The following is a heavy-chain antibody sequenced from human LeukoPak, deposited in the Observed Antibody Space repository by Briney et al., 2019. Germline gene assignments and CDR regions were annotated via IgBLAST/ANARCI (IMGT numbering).Heavy chain of an antibody. J-gene: IGHJ4*02. D-gene: IGHD2-2*01. CDR1: GGSISSYY. CDR2: IYYNGNT. CDR3: ARGIYCSSTSCYYYFDY. Sequence: SETLSLTCTVSGGSISSYYWSWIRQPPGKGLEWIGYIYYNGNTNYNPSLKSRVTVSVDTSKNQFSLKLSSVTAADTAVYYCARGIYCSSTSCYYYFDYWGQGTLVTVSS. V-gene: IGHV4-59*01.